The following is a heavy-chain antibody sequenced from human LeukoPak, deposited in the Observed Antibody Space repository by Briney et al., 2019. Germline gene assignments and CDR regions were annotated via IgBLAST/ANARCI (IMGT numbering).Heavy chain of an antibody. J-gene: IGHJ4*02. CDR1: GFTFGIFSKFA. CDR2: ISESGENT. Sequence: GGSLRLSCAGSGFTFGIFSKFAMSWVRQAPGKGLEWVCDISESGENTYYSDSVKGRFTISRDNSKDTLYLQMNSLRAEDTAVYYCAKGRITGWYYFDNWGQGTLVTVSS. D-gene: IGHD2-15*01. CDR3: AKGRITGWYYFDN. V-gene: IGHV3-23*01.